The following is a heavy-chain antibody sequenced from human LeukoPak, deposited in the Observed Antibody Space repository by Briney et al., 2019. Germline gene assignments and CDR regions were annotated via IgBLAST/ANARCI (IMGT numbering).Heavy chain of an antibody. V-gene: IGHV1-18*01. Sequence: GASVKVSCKASGYTFTSYGITWVRQAPGQGLEWMGWITTYNGNTYYAQNFQGRVTMTTDTSTSTAYMELRSLRSDDTAAYYCARGLDHGDYWGQGTLVTVSS. CDR2: ITTYNGNT. D-gene: IGHD3/OR15-3a*01. J-gene: IGHJ4*02. CDR3: ARGLDHGDY. CDR1: GYTFTSYG.